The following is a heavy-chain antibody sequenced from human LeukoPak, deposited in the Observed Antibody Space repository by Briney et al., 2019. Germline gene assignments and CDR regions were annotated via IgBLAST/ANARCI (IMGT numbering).Heavy chain of an antibody. CDR2: ISGSGGST. Sequence: GGSLRLSCAASGFTFSSYAMSWVRQAPGKGLEWVSAISGSGGSTYYADSVKGRFTISRDNPKNTLYLQMNSLRAEDTAVYYCAKVRGGMATIFRSDYWGQGTLVTVSS. J-gene: IGHJ4*02. D-gene: IGHD5-12*01. CDR3: AKVRGGMATIFRSDY. V-gene: IGHV3-23*01. CDR1: GFTFSSYA.